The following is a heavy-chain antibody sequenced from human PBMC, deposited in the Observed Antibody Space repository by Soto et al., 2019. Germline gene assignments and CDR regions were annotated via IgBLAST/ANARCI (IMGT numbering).Heavy chain of an antibody. V-gene: IGHV4-59*08. D-gene: IGHD5-12*01. J-gene: IGHJ4*02. CDR2: IYYSGST. CDR3: ARSYSGYVYFDY. Sequence: PSETLSLTCTVSGGSISSYYWSWIRQPPGKGLEWIGYIYYSGSTNYNPSLKSRVTISVDTSKNQFSLKLSSVTAADTAVYYCARSYSGYVYFDYWGQGTLVTVSS. CDR1: GGSISSYY.